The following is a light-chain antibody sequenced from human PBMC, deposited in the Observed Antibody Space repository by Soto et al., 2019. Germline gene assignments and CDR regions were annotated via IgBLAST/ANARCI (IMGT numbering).Light chain of an antibody. Sequence: DIPMTQSPSTLSGSVGDRVTITCRASQTISSWLAWYQQKPGKAPKLLIYKASTLKNGVPSRFRGSGSGTEFTLTISSLQPYDFATYYCQHYNSYSEAFGQGTKVQL. V-gene: IGKV1-5*03. CDR1: QTISSW. J-gene: IGKJ1*01. CDR2: KAS. CDR3: QHYNSYSEA.